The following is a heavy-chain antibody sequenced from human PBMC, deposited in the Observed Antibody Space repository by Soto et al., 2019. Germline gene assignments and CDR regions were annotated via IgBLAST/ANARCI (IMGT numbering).Heavy chain of an antibody. CDR1: GFTFSSYW. Sequence: GGSLRLSCAASGFTFSSYWMHWVRQAPGKGLVWVSRINSDGSSTSYADSVKGRFTISRDNSKNTLYLQVNSLRNDDTAVYYCTRGLLTDFFDYWGQGALVTVSS. J-gene: IGHJ4*02. CDR2: INSDGSST. V-gene: IGHV3-74*01. CDR3: TRGLLTDFFDY.